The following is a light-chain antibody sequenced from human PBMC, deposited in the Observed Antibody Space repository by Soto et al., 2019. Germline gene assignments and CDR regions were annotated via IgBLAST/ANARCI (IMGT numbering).Light chain of an antibody. Sequence: EIVLTQSPGTLSLSPGERATLSCRASESVTSSYLAWYQHKPGQAPRLLIYGASSRATGIPDRFSVSGSGTDFTLTSSRLEPADFAVYYCQQYGRSPRTFGQGTKLEIK. V-gene: IGKV3-20*01. CDR1: ESVTSSY. CDR3: QQYGRSPRT. CDR2: GAS. J-gene: IGKJ1*01.